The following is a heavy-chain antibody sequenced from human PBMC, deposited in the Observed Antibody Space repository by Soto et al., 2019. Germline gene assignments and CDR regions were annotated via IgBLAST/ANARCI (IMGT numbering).Heavy chain of an antibody. CDR2: ISGYNGNT. J-gene: IGHJ4*02. D-gene: IGHD6-19*01. CDR3: ARDGASGWYELGDY. Sequence: SEKVSCKDSGYTFTSYGISWVRQAPGQGLEWMGWISGYNGNTKYAQKLQGRVTMTTSTSTSTAYMELRSLRLDATAVYYCARDGASGWYELGDYWGQGTLVTVSS. CDR1: GYTFTSYG. V-gene: IGHV1-18*01.